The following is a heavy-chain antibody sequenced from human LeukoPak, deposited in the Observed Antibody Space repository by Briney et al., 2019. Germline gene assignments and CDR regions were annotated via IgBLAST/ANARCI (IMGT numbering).Heavy chain of an antibody. Sequence: ASVKVSCRASGYTFTGYYMHWVRQAPGQGLEWMGWINPNSGNTNYAQNLQGRVTMTTDTSTSTAYMELRSLRSDDTAVYYCARDSIVPAAIPFDYWGQGTLVTVSS. J-gene: IGHJ4*02. CDR3: ARDSIVPAAIPFDY. V-gene: IGHV1-18*04. CDR1: GYTFTGYY. D-gene: IGHD2-2*01. CDR2: INPNSGNT.